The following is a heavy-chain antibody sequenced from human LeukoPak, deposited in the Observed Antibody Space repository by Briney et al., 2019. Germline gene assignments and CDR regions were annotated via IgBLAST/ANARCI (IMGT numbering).Heavy chain of an antibody. CDR2: ISYDGSNK. V-gene: IGHV3-30*18. Sequence: PTGRSLRLSCAASGFTFSSYGMHRVRQAPGKGLEWVAVISYDGSNKYYADSVKGRFTISRDNSKNTLYLQMNSLRAEDTAVYYCAKDFRFGWDLTTIDYWGQGTLVTVSS. J-gene: IGHJ4*02. D-gene: IGHD3-9*01. CDR3: AKDFRFGWDLTTIDY. CDR1: GFTFSSYG.